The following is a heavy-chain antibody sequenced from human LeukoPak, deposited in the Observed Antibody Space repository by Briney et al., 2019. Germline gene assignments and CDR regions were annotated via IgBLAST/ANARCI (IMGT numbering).Heavy chain of an antibody. D-gene: IGHD1-7*01. CDR2: ISSSGSTI. V-gene: IGHV3-11*04. Sequence: PGGSLRLSCAASGFTFSDYYMSWIRQAPGKGLEWVSYISSSGSTIYYADSVKGRFTISRDNAKNSLYLQMNSLRAEDTAVYYCARSNWNYGEGLDYHYYYMDLWGKGSTVTVSS. CDR3: ARSNWNYGEGLDYHYYYMDL. J-gene: IGHJ6*03. CDR1: GFTFSDYY.